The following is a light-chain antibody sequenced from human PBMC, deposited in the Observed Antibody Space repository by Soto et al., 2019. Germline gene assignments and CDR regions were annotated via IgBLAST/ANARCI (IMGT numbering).Light chain of an antibody. Sequence: IHMTQSPSSLSASLGDIVTITFRASQSISSYLNWYQQKPGKAPKLLIYAASSLQSGVPSSFSGSGSGTDFTLTISRLEPDDPAVYYCQQYARSSWTFGQGTKVDNK. CDR3: QQYARSSWT. V-gene: IGKV1-39*01. J-gene: IGKJ1*01. CDR2: AAS. CDR1: QSISSY.